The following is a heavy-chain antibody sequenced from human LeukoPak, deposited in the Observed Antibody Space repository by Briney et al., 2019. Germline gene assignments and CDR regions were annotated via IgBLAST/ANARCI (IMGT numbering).Heavy chain of an antibody. D-gene: IGHD4-17*01. CDR3: ARFGWDGDYGRRYYYYMDV. V-gene: IGHV4-38-2*01. J-gene: IGHJ6*03. CDR2: IYHSGST. Sequence: SETLSLTCAVSGYSISSGHYWGWIRQPPGKGLEWIGSIYHSGSTYYNPSLKGRVTISVDTSKNQFSLKLSSVTAADTAVYYCARFGWDGDYGRRYYYYMDVWGKGTTVTVS. CDR1: GYSISSGHY.